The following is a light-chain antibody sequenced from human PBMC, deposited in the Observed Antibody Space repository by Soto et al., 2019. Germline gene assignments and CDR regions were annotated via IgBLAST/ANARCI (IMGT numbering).Light chain of an antibody. V-gene: IGLV2-18*02. CDR1: SSDVGNYNR. CDR3: CSYTTSSTYV. Sequence: QSALTQPPSVFGSPGQSVAISCTGTSSDVGNYNRVSWYQQPPCTAPKLMIYEVSNRPSGVPDRFSGSKSGNTASLTISGLQAEDEADYYCCSYTTSSTYVFGTGTKVTVL. CDR2: EVS. J-gene: IGLJ1*01.